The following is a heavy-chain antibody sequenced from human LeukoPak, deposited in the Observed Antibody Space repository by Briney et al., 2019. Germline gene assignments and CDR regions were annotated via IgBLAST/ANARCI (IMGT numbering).Heavy chain of an antibody. CDR3: ARDSVGATGGLIYFDY. CDR2: ISSSSSTT. V-gene: IGHV3-48*01. D-gene: IGHD1-26*01. CDR1: GFTFSSYS. J-gene: IGHJ4*02. Sequence: GRSLSLSCAASGFTFSSYSMNWVRQAPGKGLEWVSYISSSSSTTYYADSVKGRFTISRDNAKNSLYLQMISLRAEDTAVYYCARDSVGATGGLIYFDYWGRGTLVTVSS.